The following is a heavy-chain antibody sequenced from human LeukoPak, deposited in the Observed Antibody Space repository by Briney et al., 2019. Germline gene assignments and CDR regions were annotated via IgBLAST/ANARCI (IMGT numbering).Heavy chain of an antibody. J-gene: IGHJ6*02. Sequence: PGRSLRLSCAASGFIFSYYGMHWVRQAPGKGLEWVAVISYDGSNKYYADSVKGRFTISRDNSKNTLYLQMNSLRAEDTAVYYCSGSYGYYYYYGMDVWGQGITVTVSS. CDR3: SGSYGYYYYYGMDV. CDR1: GFIFSYYG. CDR2: ISYDGSNK. V-gene: IGHV3-30*03. D-gene: IGHD3-16*01.